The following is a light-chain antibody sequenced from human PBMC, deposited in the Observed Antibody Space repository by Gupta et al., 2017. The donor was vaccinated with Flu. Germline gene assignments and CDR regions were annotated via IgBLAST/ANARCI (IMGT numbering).Light chain of an antibody. CDR3: QQSYSTPYT. CDR1: QSISTY. V-gene: IGKV1-39*01. CDR2: GAT. J-gene: IGKJ3*01. Sequence: IQMTESSVSLSTSVGDRVTITCRASQSISTYLNWYQHKPRKAPKLLIYGATDLESGVPSRFSGSGSGTDFTLTISSLQPEDFATYYCQQSYSTPYTFGPGTRLDIK.